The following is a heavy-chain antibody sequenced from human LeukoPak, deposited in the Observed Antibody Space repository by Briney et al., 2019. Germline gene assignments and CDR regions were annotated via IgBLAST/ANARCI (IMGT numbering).Heavy chain of an antibody. D-gene: IGHD4-23*01. Sequence: ASVKVSCKASGYTFTSYGISRVRQAPGQGLEWMGWISAYNGNTNYAQKLQGRVTMTTDTSTSTAYMELRSLRSDDTAVYYCARDLNPDYGGKTPLGYWGQGTLVTVSS. J-gene: IGHJ4*02. CDR1: GYTFTSYG. CDR2: ISAYNGNT. CDR3: ARDLNPDYGGKTPLGY. V-gene: IGHV1-18*01.